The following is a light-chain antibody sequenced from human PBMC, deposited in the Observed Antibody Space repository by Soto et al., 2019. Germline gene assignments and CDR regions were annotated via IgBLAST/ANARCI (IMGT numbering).Light chain of an antibody. J-gene: IGLJ3*02. Sequence: QSVLTQPPSASGTPGQRVIISCSGSSSNIGSNFIYWYRHLPGTAPKLLIYKNNQRPSGVPDRFSGSKSGTSASLAISGLRSEHEADYYCASWDDSLSGWLFGGGTKVTVL. V-gene: IGLV1-47*01. CDR2: KNN. CDR1: SSNIGSNF. CDR3: ASWDDSLSGWL.